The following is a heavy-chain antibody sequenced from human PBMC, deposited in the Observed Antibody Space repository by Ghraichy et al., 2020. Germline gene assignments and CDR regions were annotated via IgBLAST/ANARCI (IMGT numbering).Heavy chain of an antibody. CDR2: INHSGST. V-gene: IGHV4-34*01. Sequence: SETLSLTCAVYGGSFSGYYWSWIRQPPGKGLEWIGEINHSGSTNYNPSLKSRVTISVDTSKNQFSLKLSSVTAADTAVYYCARGRPRRFDYWGQGTLVTVSS. CDR1: GGSFSGYY. J-gene: IGHJ4*02. CDR3: ARGRPRRFDY.